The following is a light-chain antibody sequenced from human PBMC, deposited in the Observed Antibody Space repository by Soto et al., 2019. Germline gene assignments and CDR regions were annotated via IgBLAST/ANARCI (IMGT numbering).Light chain of an antibody. CDR2: GAS. V-gene: IGKV3-20*01. Sequence: EIVLTQSPGTLSLSPGERATLSCRASQSLNRRSLAWYQQKPGQAPRLLIYGASSRATGIPDRFSGSGSGTDFTLTISRLEPVDFAVYYCQQYGSSPPFNFGPGTKVDIK. J-gene: IGKJ3*01. CDR1: QSLNRRS. CDR3: QQYGSSPPFN.